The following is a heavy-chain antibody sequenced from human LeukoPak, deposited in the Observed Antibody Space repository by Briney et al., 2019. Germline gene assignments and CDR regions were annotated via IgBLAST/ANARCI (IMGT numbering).Heavy chain of an antibody. D-gene: IGHD2-15*01. V-gene: IGHV1-2*02. J-gene: IGHJ5*02. CDR1: GYTFTGYY. CDR3: ARGGGYCSGGSCQNWFDP. CDR2: INPNSGGT. Sequence: ASVKVSRKASGYTFTGYYMHWVRQAPGQGLEWMGWINPNSGGTNYAQKFQGRVTMTRDTSISTAYMELSRLRSEDTAVYYCARGGGYCSGGSCQNWFDPWGQGTLVTVSS.